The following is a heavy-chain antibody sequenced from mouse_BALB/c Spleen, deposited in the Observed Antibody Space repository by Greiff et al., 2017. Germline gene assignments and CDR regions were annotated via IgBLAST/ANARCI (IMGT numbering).Heavy chain of an antibody. CDR3: TREGCDPWFAY. CDR1: GFTFTSYT. V-gene: IGHV5-6-4*01. J-gene: IGHJ3*01. Sequence: DVQLVESGGGLVKPGGSLKLSCAASGFTFTSYTMSWVRQTPGKRLEWVGTISRGSSYTNYTDSVKGRFTITRDNAKNTLYLQLSSLKSEDSAIYYCTREGCDPWFAYWGQGTMVTVSA. CDR2: ISRGSSYT.